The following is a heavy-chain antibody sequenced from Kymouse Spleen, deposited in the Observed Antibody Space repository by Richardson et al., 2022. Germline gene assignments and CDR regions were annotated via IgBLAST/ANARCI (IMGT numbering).Heavy chain of an antibody. Sequence: EVQLVESGGGLVQPGGSLRLSCAASGFTFSSYDMHWVRQATGKGLEWVSAIGTAGDTYYPGSVKGRFTISRENAKNSLYLQMNSLRAGDTAVYYCARSGSSSSYYYYGMDVWGQGTTVTVSS. V-gene: IGHV3-13*01. CDR2: IGTAGDT. CDR1: GFTFSSYD. J-gene: IGHJ6*02. CDR3: ARSGSSSSYYYYGMDV. D-gene: IGHD6-6*01.